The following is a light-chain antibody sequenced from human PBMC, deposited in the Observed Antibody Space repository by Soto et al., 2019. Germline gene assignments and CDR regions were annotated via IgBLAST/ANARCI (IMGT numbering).Light chain of an antibody. CDR1: QSVSDT. J-gene: IGKJ1*01. V-gene: IGKV3-15*01. Sequence: EIVMTQSPATLSVSPGERATLSCRASQSVSDTLAWYQQKPGQAPRLLVYRASTRATGVPARFSGSGSGTEFTLTISSLQSEDFAVYYCQQYNNWPPWTFGQGTKVEIK. CDR2: RAS. CDR3: QQYNNWPPWT.